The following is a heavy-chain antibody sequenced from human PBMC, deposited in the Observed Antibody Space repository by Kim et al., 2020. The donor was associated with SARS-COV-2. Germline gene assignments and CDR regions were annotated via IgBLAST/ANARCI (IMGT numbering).Heavy chain of an antibody. CDR3: AKGIDYGEYYFDY. D-gene: IGHD4-17*01. J-gene: IGHJ4*02. V-gene: IGHV4-59*01. Sequence: NPSLKSRVTIKVDTSKNQFSLKLSSVTAADTAVYYCAKGIDYGEYYFDYWGQGTLVTVSS.